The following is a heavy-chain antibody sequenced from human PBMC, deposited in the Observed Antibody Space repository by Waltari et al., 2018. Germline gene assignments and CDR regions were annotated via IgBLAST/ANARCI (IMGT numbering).Heavy chain of an antibody. CDR3: ARTYYGSGTPPGY. Sequence: QLQLQESGPGLVKPSETLSLTCTVSGGSISSSSYYWGWIRQPPGKGLEWIGSIYYSGSTYYNPSLKSRVTISVDTSKNQFSLKLSSVTAADTAVYYCARTYYGSGTPPGYWGQGTLVTVSS. CDR2: IYYSGST. D-gene: IGHD3-10*01. V-gene: IGHV4-39*01. CDR1: GGSISSSSYY. J-gene: IGHJ4*02.